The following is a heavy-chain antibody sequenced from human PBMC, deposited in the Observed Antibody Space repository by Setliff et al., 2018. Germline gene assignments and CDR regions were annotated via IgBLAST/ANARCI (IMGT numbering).Heavy chain of an antibody. V-gene: IGHV3-7*03. CDR2: IKQDGSEK. CDR3: IVAGNYFDY. D-gene: IGHD5-12*01. J-gene: IGHJ4*02. CDR1: GFTFSSYA. Sequence: GGSLRLSCAASGFTFSSYAMHWVRQAPGKGLEWVANIKQDGSEKYYVDSVKGRFSISRDNAKNSLYLQMNSLRAEDTAVYYCIVAGNYFDYWGQGTLVTVSS.